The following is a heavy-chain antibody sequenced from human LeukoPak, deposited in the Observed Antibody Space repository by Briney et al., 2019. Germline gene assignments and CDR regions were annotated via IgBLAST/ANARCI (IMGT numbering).Heavy chain of an antibody. Sequence: ASVKVSCKASGYTFTSYDINWVRQATGQGLEWMGWMNPNSGNTGYAQKFQGRVTMTRNTSISTAYMELSSLRSEDTAVYYCARGSTMVLGSSNWFDPWGQGTLVTVSS. CDR1: GYTFTSYD. CDR3: ARGSTMVLGSSNWFDP. D-gene: IGHD3-10*01. J-gene: IGHJ5*02. V-gene: IGHV1-8*01. CDR2: MNPNSGNT.